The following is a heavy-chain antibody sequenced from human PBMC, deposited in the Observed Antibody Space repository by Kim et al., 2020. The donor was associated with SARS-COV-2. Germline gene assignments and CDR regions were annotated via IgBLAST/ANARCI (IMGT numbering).Heavy chain of an antibody. CDR3: ARDSGPAGGSSWFRRHLGYDYYGMDV. V-gene: IGHV3-48*03. J-gene: IGHJ6*02. CDR2: ISSSGSSI. D-gene: IGHD6-13*01. CDR1: KFTFSSYE. Sequence: GGSLRLSCAASKFTFSSYEMNWVRQAPGKGLEWVSSISSSGSSIYYADSVKGRFTISRDNAKNSLYLQMISLRAEDTAVYYCARDSGPAGGSSWFRRHLGYDYYGMDVWGQGTLVTVSS.